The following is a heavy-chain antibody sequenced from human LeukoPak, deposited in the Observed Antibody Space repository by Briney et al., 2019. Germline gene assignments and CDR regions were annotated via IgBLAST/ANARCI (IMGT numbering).Heavy chain of an antibody. V-gene: IGHV3-21*01. CDR2: ISSSSSYI. CDR3: ARARGSGRLAYFDY. CDR1: GFTFSSYS. D-gene: IGHD6-19*01. Sequence: PGGSLRLSCAASGFTFSSYSMNWVRQAPGKGLEWASSISSSSSYIYYADSVKGRFTISRDNAKNSLYLQMNSLRAEDTAVYYCARARGSGRLAYFDYWGQGTLVTVSS. J-gene: IGHJ4*02.